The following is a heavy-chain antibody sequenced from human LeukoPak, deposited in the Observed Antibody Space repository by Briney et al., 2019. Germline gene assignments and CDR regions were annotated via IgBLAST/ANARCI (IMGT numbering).Heavy chain of an antibody. CDR2: INPNSGGT. CDR1: GYTFTGHY. J-gene: IGHJ3*02. Sequence: ASVKVSCKASGYTFTGHYMHWVRQAPGQGLEWMGRINPNSGGTNYAQKFQGRDTMTRDTSISTAYMELSRLRSDDTAVYYCARGLWFGDSQANDAFDIWGQGTMVTVSS. D-gene: IGHD3-10*01. CDR3: ARGLWFGDSQANDAFDI. V-gene: IGHV1-2*06.